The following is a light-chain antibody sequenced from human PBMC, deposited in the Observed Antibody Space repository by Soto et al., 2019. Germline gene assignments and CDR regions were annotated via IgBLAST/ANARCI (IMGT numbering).Light chain of an antibody. CDR3: SSYTNHQRL. CDR2: EVN. J-gene: IGLJ3*02. CDR1: SSDIGGHNY. Sequence: QSVLTQPASVSGSPGQSITISCTGTSSDIGGHNYVSWYQQHPGKAPKLMIYEVNNRPSGVSSRFSGSKSGNTASLTISGLQAEGEADYYCSSYTNHQRLFGGGTQLT. V-gene: IGLV2-14*01.